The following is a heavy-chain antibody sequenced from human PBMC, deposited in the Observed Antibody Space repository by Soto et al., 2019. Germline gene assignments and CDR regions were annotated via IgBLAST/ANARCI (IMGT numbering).Heavy chain of an antibody. J-gene: IGHJ4*02. Sequence: QVQLQESGPGLVKPSQTLSVTCTGSGGSVRSDDYSWSWIRQHPGKGLEWIGYIRDSGSTYYNPSLEGRVTISVDTSKYLFSLRLRSVIAADTAVYYCARAMANYFAYWGQGTLVTASS. CDR1: GGSVRSDDYS. CDR3: ARAMANYFAY. CDR2: IRDSGST. D-gene: IGHD2-8*01. V-gene: IGHV4-31*03.